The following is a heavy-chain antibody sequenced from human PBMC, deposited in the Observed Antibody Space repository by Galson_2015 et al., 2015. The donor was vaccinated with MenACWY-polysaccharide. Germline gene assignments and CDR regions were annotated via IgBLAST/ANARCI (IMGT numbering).Heavy chain of an antibody. CDR1: GASVNSDNVY. CDR2: IYYSGFT. Sequence: LSLTCTVSGASVNSDNVYWNWIRQHPEKGLEWIGYIYYSGFTKSNPSLKSRVSVSMDTSKNQFSLRLSSVTAADTAVYYCAMSKVTSGSFGWFGPWGQGILVTVSS. CDR3: AMSKVTSGSFGWFGP. V-gene: IGHV4-31*03. J-gene: IGHJ5*02. D-gene: IGHD3-10*01.